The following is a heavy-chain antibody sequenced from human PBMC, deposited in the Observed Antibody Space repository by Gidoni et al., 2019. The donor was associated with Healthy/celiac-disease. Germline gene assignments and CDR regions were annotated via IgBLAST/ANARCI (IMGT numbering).Heavy chain of an antibody. Sequence: QVQLQESGPGLWKPSQTPSPTSTVPGGSISSGGYYWSWIRQHPGKGLEWVGYIYYSGSTYYNPSLKSRVTISVDTSKNQFSLKLSSVTAADTAVYYCARDNGDYGAPVWGQGTLVTVSS. V-gene: IGHV4-31*03. CDR2: IYYSGST. CDR3: ARDNGDYGAPV. D-gene: IGHD4-17*01. CDR1: GGSISSGGYY. J-gene: IGHJ4*02.